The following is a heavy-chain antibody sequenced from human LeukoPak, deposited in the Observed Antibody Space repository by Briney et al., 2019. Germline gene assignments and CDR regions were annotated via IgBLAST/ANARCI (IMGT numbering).Heavy chain of an antibody. Sequence: ASVKVSCKASGYTFTGYYMHWVRQAPGQGLEWMGWINPNSGGTNYAQKFQGRVTMTRDTSISTAYMELSRLRSDDTAVYYCAKKYYYDSSGQVIVWGQGTLVTVSS. D-gene: IGHD3-22*01. CDR3: AKKYYYDSSGQVIV. CDR1: GYTFTGYY. CDR2: INPNSGGT. J-gene: IGHJ4*02. V-gene: IGHV1-2*02.